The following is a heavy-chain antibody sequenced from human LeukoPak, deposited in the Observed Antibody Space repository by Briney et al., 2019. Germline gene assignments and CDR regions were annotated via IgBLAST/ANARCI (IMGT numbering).Heavy chain of an antibody. V-gene: IGHV3-7*01. CDR3: ARDDYYGSRRGPL. CDR2: IKQDGSEK. J-gene: IGHJ4*02. CDR1: GFTFSSYW. D-gene: IGHD3-10*01. Sequence: PGGSLRLSCAASGFTFSSYWTSWVRQAPGKGLEWVANIKQDGSEKYYVDSVKGRFTISRDNAKNSLYLQMNSLRAEDTAVYYCARDDYYGSRRGPLWGQGTLVTVSS.